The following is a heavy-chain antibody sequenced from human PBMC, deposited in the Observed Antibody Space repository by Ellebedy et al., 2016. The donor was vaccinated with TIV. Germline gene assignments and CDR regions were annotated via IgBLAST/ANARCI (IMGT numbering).Heavy chain of an antibody. CDR2: INSDGSST. CDR1: GFTFSSYW. D-gene: IGHD6-13*01. CDR3: AGTSGAAAGYYYYYGMDV. V-gene: IGHV3-74*01. Sequence: GESLKISCAASGFTFSSYWMHWVRQAPGKGLVWVSRINSDGSSTSYADSVKGRFTISRDNAKNTLYLQMNSLRAEDTAVYYCAGTSGAAAGYYYYYGMDVWGQGTTVTVSS. J-gene: IGHJ6*02.